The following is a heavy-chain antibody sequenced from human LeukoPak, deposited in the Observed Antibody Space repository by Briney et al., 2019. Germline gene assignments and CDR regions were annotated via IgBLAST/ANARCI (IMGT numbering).Heavy chain of an antibody. CDR1: GDSISSSNSY. Sequence: SETLSLTCTVSGDSISSSNSYWGWIRQPPGKGLEWIGSIYYSGSTYYNPSLKSRVTISVDTSKNQFSLKLSSVTAADTAVYYCASGYTSTWYLVLAYWGQGTLVTVSS. J-gene: IGHJ4*02. V-gene: IGHV4-39*07. CDR3: ASGYTSTWYLVLAY. CDR2: IYYSGST. D-gene: IGHD6-13*01.